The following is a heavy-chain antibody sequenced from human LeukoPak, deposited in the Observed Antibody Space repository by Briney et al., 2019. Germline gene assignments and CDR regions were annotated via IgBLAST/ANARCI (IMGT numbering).Heavy chain of an antibody. V-gene: IGHV3-30*02. Sequence: PGRSLRLSCAPSGFTFRNYGMHWVRQATGKGLEWVSFICSDGNNRFYADSVKGRFTISRDNSKNMLYLQMDSLRPEDTAVYYCAKDPGASVSGFHMDVWGKGTTVIVSS. CDR2: ICSDGNNR. J-gene: IGHJ6*03. CDR3: AKDPGASVSGFHMDV. D-gene: IGHD2-8*02. CDR1: GFTFRNYG.